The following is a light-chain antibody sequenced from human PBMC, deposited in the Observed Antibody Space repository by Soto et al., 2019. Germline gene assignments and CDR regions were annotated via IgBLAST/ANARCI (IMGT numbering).Light chain of an antibody. CDR2: DVS. CDR1: SSDVGGYNY. CDR3: SSYTSSSTLV. V-gene: IGLV2-14*01. J-gene: IGLJ2*01. Sequence: QSALTQPASMSGSPGQSITISCTGTSSDVGGYNYVSWYQQHPGKAPKLMIYDVSNRPSGVSNRFSGSKSGNTASLTISGLQVEDEADYYCSSYTSSSTLVFGGGTKLTVL.